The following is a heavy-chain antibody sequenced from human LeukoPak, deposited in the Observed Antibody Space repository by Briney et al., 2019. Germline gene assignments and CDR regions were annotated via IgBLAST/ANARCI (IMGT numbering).Heavy chain of an antibody. Sequence: GGSLRLSCAASGFTVSSSYMYWVRQAPGKGLEWVSFFYRGDSTYYAESVRSRFTISRDNSKNTLYLLMNSLIPEDTAVYYCAREVVSTPSYFDSWGQGTLVTVSS. CDR1: GFTVSSSY. J-gene: IGHJ4*02. CDR2: FYRGDST. V-gene: IGHV3-53*01. D-gene: IGHD2-15*01. CDR3: AREVVSTPSYFDS.